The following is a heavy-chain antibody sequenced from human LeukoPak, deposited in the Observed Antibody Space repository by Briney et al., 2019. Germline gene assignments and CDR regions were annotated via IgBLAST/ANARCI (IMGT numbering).Heavy chain of an antibody. J-gene: IGHJ3*02. V-gene: IGHV4-59*08. CDR3: TRHTASYGDAFDM. Sequence: PSETLSLTCSVSSGFISSYYWTRIRQSPGKGLEWIGYIYYTGSTSYNPSLESRVTLSVDTSKDLFFLILTSVTAADTAVYYCTRHTASYGDAFDMWGQGTMVTVS. D-gene: IGHD5-18*01. CDR1: SGFISSYY. CDR2: IYYTGST.